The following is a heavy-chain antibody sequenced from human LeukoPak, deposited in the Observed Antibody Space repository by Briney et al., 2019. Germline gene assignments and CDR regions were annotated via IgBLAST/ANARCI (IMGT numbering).Heavy chain of an antibody. CDR1: GFTFSSYE. J-gene: IGHJ4*02. CDR3: ASHSSSWYGFDY. Sequence: PPGGSLRLSCAASGFTFSSYEMNWVRQAPGKGLEWVSYISGRGSIIYYADSVKGRFTISRDNSKNTLYLQMNSLRAEDTAVYYCASHSSSWYGFDYWGQGTLVTVSS. V-gene: IGHV3-48*03. D-gene: IGHD6-13*01. CDR2: ISGRGSII.